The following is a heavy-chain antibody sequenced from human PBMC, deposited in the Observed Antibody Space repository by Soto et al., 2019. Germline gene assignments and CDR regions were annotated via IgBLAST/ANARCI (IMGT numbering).Heavy chain of an antibody. V-gene: IGHV3-21*01. CDR2: ISRSGSYI. J-gene: IGHJ3*01. CDR3: AREHGDYSLDAFDV. D-gene: IGHD4-17*01. CDR1: GFTFSSYS. Sequence: EVQLVEYGGGLVKPGGSLRLSCAASGFTFSSYSMNWVPQAPGKGLEWVSCISRSGSYIYYGDSVKGRFTISRDNAKNSLYVQMNSLRAEDTAVYYCAREHGDYSLDAFDVWGQGTMVTVSS.